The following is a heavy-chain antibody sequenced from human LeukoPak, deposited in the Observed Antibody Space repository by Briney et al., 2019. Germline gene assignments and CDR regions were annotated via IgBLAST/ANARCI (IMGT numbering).Heavy chain of an antibody. D-gene: IGHD3-3*01. V-gene: IGHV4-34*01. CDR1: GGSFSGYC. Sequence: PSETLSLTCAVYGGSFSGYCWSWIRQPPGKGLEWIGEINHSGSTNYNPSLKSRVTISVNTSKNQFSLKLSSVTAAGTAVYYCARGFQSYDFWSGLRSKWFDLWGQGTLVTVSS. J-gene: IGHJ5*02. CDR2: INHSGST. CDR3: ARGFQSYDFWSGLRSKWFDL.